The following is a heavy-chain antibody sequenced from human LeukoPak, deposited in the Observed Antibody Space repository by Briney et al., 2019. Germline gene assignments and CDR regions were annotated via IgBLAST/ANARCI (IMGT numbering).Heavy chain of an antibody. CDR3: ARETMIVGIDY. CDR1: GGSISSYY. D-gene: IGHD3-22*01. V-gene: IGHV4-59*01. Sequence: PSETLSLTCTVSGGSISSYYWSWIRQPPGKGLEWIGYIYYGGSTNYNPSLKSRVTISVDTSKNQFSLKLSSVTAADTAVYYCARETMIVGIDYWGQGTLVTVSS. CDR2: IYYGGST. J-gene: IGHJ4*02.